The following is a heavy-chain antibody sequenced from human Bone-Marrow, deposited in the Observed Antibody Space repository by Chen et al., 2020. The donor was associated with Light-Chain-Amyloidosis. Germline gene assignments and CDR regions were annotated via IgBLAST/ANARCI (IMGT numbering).Heavy chain of an antibody. D-gene: IGHD3-10*01. J-gene: IGHJ6*03. CDR1: GTTFNNYA. V-gene: IGHV1-69*13. CDR3: PRARRKSDWELRYFLDV. Sequence: QVQLVQSGAEVKKPGSSVKVSCKASGTTFNNYAFDWVRQAPGQGLEWMGKIIPSFGTTNYAQKFQGRVTITADESTTTIHMELTSLKSEDAAVYYCPRARRKSDWELRYFLDVWGNGTTVTVSS. CDR2: IIPSFGTT.